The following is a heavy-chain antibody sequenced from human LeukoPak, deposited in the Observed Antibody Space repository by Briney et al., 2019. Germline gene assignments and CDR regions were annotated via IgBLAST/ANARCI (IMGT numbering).Heavy chain of an antibody. CDR3: AKDPMVRGQSGAFDI. J-gene: IGHJ3*02. CDR1: GFTFSSYA. D-gene: IGHD3-10*01. V-gene: IGHV3-23*01. Sequence: PGGSLRLSCAASGFTFSSYAMSWVRPAPGKGLEWVSAISGSGGSTYYADSVKGRFTISRDNSKNTLYLQMNSLRAEDTAVYYCAKDPMVRGQSGAFDIWGQGTMVTVSS. CDR2: ISGSGGST.